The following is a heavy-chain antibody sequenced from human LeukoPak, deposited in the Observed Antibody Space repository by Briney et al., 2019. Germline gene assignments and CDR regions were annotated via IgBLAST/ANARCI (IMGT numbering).Heavy chain of an antibody. D-gene: IGHD2-2*01. V-gene: IGHV3-66*01. CDR3: AREQVVVGRGYYGMDV. CDR2: MYSGGST. Sequence: GGSLRLSCAASGFTVSSNYMNWVRQAPGKGLEWVSVMYSGGSTFYGDSVKGRFTISGDNSMNTLYLQMNSLRVDDTAVYYCAREQVVVGRGYYGMDVWGQGTLVTVSS. CDR1: GFTVSSNY. J-gene: IGHJ6*02.